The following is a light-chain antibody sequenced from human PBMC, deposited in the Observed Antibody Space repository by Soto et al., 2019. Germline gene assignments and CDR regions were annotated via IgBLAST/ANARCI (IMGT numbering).Light chain of an antibody. CDR3: QQYGSSPQT. Sequence: IVLTQSPATLSLSPGERAALSCRASQSVSSSYLAWYQQKPGQAPRLLMYGASTRATGITDRFSGSGSGTDFTLTISRLEPEDFAVYYCQQYGSSPQTVGQGTKVEIK. CDR2: GAS. J-gene: IGKJ2*01. CDR1: QSVSSSY. V-gene: IGKV3-20*01.